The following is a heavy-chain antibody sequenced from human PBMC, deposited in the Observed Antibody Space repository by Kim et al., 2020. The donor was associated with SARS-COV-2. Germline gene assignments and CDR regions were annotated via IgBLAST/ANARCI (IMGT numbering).Heavy chain of an antibody. J-gene: IGHJ4*02. Sequence: SETLSLTCTVSGGSISSGGYYWSWIRQHPGKGLEWIGYIYYSGSTYYNPSLKSRVTISVDTSKNQFSLKLSSVTAADTAVYYCARERPHCSGGSCYSTAGDYWGQGTLVTVSS. CDR3: ARERPHCSGGSCYSTAGDY. CDR1: GGSISSGGYY. CDR2: IYYSGST. D-gene: IGHD2-15*01. V-gene: IGHV4-31*03.